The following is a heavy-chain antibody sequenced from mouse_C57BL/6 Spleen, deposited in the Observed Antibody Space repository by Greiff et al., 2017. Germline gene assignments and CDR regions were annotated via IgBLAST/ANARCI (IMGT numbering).Heavy chain of an antibody. Sequence: VQLKESGPELVKPGASVKIPCKASGYTFTDYNMDWVKQSHGKSLEWIGDINPNNGGTIYNQKFKGKATLTVDKSSSTAYMELRSLTSEDTAVYYCARSRPPITTVVATNYFDYWGQGATLTVSS. CDR2: INPNNGGT. CDR1: GYTFTDYN. J-gene: IGHJ2*01. CDR3: ARSRPPITTVVATNYFDY. D-gene: IGHD1-1*01. V-gene: IGHV1-18*01.